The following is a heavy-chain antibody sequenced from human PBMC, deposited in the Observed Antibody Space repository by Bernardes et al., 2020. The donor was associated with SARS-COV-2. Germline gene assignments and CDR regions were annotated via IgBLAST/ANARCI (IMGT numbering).Heavy chain of an antibody. Sequence: SLRLSCAASGFTFSSYGMHWVRQAPGKGLEWVAVISYDGSNKYYADSVKGRFTISRDNSKNTLYLQMNSLRAEDTAVYYCAKDLSTNYGENYFDYWGQGTLVTVSS. CDR2: ISYDGSNK. CDR3: AKDLSTNYGENYFDY. CDR1: GFTFSSYG. V-gene: IGHV3-30*18. D-gene: IGHD4-17*01. J-gene: IGHJ4*02.